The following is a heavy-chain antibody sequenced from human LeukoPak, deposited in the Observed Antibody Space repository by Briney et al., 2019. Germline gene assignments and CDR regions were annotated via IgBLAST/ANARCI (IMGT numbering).Heavy chain of an antibody. Sequence: GGSLRLSCAASGFTFSSYAMSWVRQAPGKGLEWVSAISGSGGSTYYADSVKGRFTISRDNSKNTLFLQMNSLRAGDTAVYYCAQSGDYFGSGSYLDYWGQGTLVTVSS. V-gene: IGHV3-23*01. CDR2: ISGSGGST. CDR3: AQSGDYFGSGSYLDY. J-gene: IGHJ4*02. CDR1: GFTFSSYA. D-gene: IGHD3-10*01.